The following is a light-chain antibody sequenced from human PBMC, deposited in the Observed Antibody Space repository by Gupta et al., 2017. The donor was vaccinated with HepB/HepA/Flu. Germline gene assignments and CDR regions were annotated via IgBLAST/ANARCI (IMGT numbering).Light chain of an antibody. V-gene: IGLV2-14*03. Sequence: QSALTQPASGSGSPGQSIPFSCTGTTSDVGGYNYVSWYQQHPGKAPKFMIYDVSNRPSGVSNRFSGSKSGNTASLTISGLQAEDEADYYCSSYTSSSTLEVVFGGGTKLTVL. CDR2: DVS. CDR1: TSDVGGYNY. J-gene: IGLJ2*01. CDR3: SSYTSSSTLEVV.